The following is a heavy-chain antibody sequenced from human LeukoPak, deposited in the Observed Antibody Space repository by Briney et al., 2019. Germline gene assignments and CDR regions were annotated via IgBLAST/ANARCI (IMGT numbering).Heavy chain of an antibody. J-gene: IGHJ4*02. Sequence: GGSLRLSCAASRFTFSTYGMSWVRQAPGKGLEWVSSISGSGGSTNYADSVKGRFSISRDNAKNTLYLQMNSLRVEDTAVYYCARGRPHVNDYWGQGTLVTVSS. CDR1: RFTFSTYG. V-gene: IGHV3-23*01. D-gene: IGHD3-10*02. CDR2: ISGSGGST. CDR3: ARGRPHVNDY.